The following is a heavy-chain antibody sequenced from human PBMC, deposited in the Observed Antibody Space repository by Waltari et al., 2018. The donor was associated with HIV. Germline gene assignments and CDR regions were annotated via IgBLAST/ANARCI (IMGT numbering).Heavy chain of an antibody. D-gene: IGHD3-22*01. CDR2: INAGNGNT. CDR3: AREGAKITMIVVATAFDI. V-gene: IGHV1-3*01. CDR1: GYTFTSYA. Sequence: QVQLVQSGAEVKKPGASVKVSCKASGYTFTSYAMHWVRQAPGQRLEWMGWINAGNGNTKASQKFQGRVTITRDTSASTAYMELSSLRSEDTAVYYCAREGAKITMIVVATAFDIWGQGTMVTVSS. J-gene: IGHJ3*02.